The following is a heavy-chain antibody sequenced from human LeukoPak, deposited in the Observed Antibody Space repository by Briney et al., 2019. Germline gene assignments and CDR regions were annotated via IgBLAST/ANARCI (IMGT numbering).Heavy chain of an antibody. V-gene: IGHV3-9*01. D-gene: IGHD5-12*01. CDR2: ISWNSGSI. Sequence: GGSLRLSCAASGFTFDDYAMHWVRQAPGKGLEWVSGISWNSGSIGYADSVKGRFTISRDNAKNSLYLQMNSLRAEDTALYHCATFSGYDWSFDYWGQGTLVTVSS. CDR3: ATFSGYDWSFDY. J-gene: IGHJ4*02. CDR1: GFTFDDYA.